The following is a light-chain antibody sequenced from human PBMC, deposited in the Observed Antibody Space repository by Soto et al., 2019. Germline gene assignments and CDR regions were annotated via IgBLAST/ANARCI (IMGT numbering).Light chain of an antibody. V-gene: IGKV4-1*01. CDR3: QQYYSAPLT. CDR2: WAS. J-gene: IGKJ4*01. CDR1: QSVLSSSNNKNY. Sequence: DIVMTQSPDSLAVSLGERATINCKSSQSVLSSSNNKNYLTWYQQKPGQPPKLLIYWASTRESVVPDRFSGSGSGTDFTLTISSLQAEDVAVYYCQQYYSAPLTFGGGTKVELK.